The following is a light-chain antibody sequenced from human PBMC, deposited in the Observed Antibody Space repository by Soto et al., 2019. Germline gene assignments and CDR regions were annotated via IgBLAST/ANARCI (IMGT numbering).Light chain of an antibody. V-gene: IGLV2-14*03. CDR3: XSYTSSSTLV. CDR2: DVT. J-gene: IGLJ2*01. Sequence: QSALTQPASVSGSPGQSITISCTGTSSDVGGYDFVSWYQQHPGKAPKLMIYDVTNRPSGVSNRFSGSKSGNTASLTISXXXXXXXXDXXCXSYTSSSTLVFGGGTKLTVL. CDR1: SSDVGGYDF.